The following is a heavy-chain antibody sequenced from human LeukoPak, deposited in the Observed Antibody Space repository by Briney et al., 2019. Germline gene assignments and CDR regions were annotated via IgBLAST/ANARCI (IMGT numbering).Heavy chain of an antibody. CDR3: ARDQGRYSSSSDALDY. CDR1: GGTFSSYA. D-gene: IGHD6-6*01. Sequence: GASVKVSCTASGGTFSSYAISWVRQAPGQGLEWMGGIIPILGIANYAQTFQGRVTITADKSTSTAYMELSSLRSEDTAVYYCARDQGRYSSSSDALDYWGQGTLVTVYS. CDR2: IIPILGIA. J-gene: IGHJ4*02. V-gene: IGHV1-69*10.